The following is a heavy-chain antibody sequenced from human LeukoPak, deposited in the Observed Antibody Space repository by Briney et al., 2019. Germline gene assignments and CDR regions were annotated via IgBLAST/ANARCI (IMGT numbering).Heavy chain of an antibody. CDR3: ARVHLRGYSYGYPPYYYYYYMDV. J-gene: IGHJ6*03. V-gene: IGHV3-30*19. CDR2: ISYDGSNK. CDR1: GFTFSSYG. Sequence: GGSLRLSCAASGFTFSSYGMHWVRQAPGKGLEWVAVISYDGSNKYYADSVKGRFTISRDNSKNTLYLQMNSLRAEDTAVYYCARVHLRGYSYGYPPYYYYYYMDVWGKGTTVTVSS. D-gene: IGHD5-18*01.